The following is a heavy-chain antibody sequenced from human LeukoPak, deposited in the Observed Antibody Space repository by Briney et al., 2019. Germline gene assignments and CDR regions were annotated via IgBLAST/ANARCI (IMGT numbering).Heavy chain of an antibody. CDR1: GYTFTSYG. CDR2: ISAYNGNT. CDR3: ARHAYHDDNSGYYFAY. D-gene: IGHD3-22*01. J-gene: IGHJ4*02. V-gene: IGHV1-18*01. Sequence: GASVKVSCKASGYTFTSYGISWVRQAPGQGLEWMGWISAYNGNTNYAQKLQGRVTMTTDTSTSTAYMELRSLRSDDTAVYYWARHAYHDDNSGYYFAYWGQGTLVTVSS.